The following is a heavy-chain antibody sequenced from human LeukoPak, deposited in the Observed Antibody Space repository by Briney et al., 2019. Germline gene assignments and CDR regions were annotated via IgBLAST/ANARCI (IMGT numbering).Heavy chain of an antibody. CDR2: ISSSSSYI. J-gene: IGHJ3*02. CDR1: GFTFSSYS. Sequence: PGGSLRLSCAASGFTFSSYSMNWVRQAPGKGLEWVSSISSSSSYIYYADSVKGRFTISRDNAKNSLYLQMNSLRAEDTAVYYCARGGSCGYDAFDIWGQGTMVTVSS. D-gene: IGHD1-26*01. CDR3: ARGGSCGYDAFDI. V-gene: IGHV3-21*01.